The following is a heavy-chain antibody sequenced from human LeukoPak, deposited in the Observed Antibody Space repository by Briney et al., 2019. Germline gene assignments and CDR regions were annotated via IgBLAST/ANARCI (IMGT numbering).Heavy chain of an antibody. J-gene: IGHJ4*02. D-gene: IGHD5-18*01. V-gene: IGHV4-34*01. Sequence: SETLSLTCAVYGGSFSGYYWSWTRQPPGKGLEWIGEINHSGSTNYNPSLKSRVTISVDTSKNQFSLKLSSVTAADTAVYYCARGRGIQLWLRGYYFDYWGQGTLVTVSS. CDR1: GGSFSGYY. CDR3: ARGRGIQLWLRGYYFDY. CDR2: INHSGST.